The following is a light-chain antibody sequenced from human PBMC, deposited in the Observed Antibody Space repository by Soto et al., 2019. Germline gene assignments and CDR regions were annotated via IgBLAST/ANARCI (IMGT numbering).Light chain of an antibody. Sequence: DIQMTQSPSTLSGSVSDRVTITCRASQTISSWLAWYQQKPGKPPNLLIYKASTLASGVPSRFSGSGSGTEFTLTINSLQPDDFATYYCQQYHIYSGTFGQGTKVDFK. J-gene: IGKJ1*01. CDR3: QQYHIYSGT. V-gene: IGKV1-5*03. CDR2: KAS. CDR1: QTISSW.